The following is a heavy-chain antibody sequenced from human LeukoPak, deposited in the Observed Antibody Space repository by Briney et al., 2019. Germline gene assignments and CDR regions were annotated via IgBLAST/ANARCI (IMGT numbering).Heavy chain of an antibody. J-gene: IGHJ4*02. D-gene: IGHD3-22*01. Sequence: SETLSLTCTVSGGSISSGGYYWSWICQHPGKGLEWIGYIYYSGSTYYNPSLKSRVTISVDTSKNQFSLKLSSVTAADTAVYYCARVSSLLHASFDYWGQGTLVTVSS. V-gene: IGHV4-31*03. CDR1: GGSISSGGYY. CDR3: ARVSSLLHASFDY. CDR2: IYYSGST.